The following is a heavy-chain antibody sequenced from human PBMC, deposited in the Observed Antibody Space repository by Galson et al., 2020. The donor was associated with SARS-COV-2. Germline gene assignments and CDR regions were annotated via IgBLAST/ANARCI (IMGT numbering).Heavy chain of an antibody. CDR2: IFPGDSDT. Sequence: GESLKISCQVSGYSSNGNWIGWVRQMPGNGLEWMGIIFPGDSDTRYSPSFQGQVTISADKSINTAYLQWSSLKASDSAMYYCARTPVYGSGSYTLFDSCGQGTLVTVSS. D-gene: IGHD3-10*01. CDR1: GYSSNGNW. J-gene: IGHJ4*02. CDR3: ARTPVYGSGSYTLFDS. V-gene: IGHV5-51*01.